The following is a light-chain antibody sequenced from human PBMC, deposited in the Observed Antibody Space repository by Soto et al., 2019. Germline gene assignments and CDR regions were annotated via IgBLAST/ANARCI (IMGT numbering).Light chain of an antibody. CDR3: SSYTSSSTLG. Sequence: QSVLTQPASVSGSPGQSITISCTGTSSDVGGYNYVSWYQQHPGKAPKLMIYEVSNRPSGVSNRFSGSKSGNTASLTISGLQAEDEAEYYCSSYTSSSTLGFGTGTKVTVL. V-gene: IGLV2-14*01. CDR1: SSDVGGYNY. J-gene: IGLJ1*01. CDR2: EVS.